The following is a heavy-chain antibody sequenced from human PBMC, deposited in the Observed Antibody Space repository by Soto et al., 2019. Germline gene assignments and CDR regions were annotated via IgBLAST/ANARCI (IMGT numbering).Heavy chain of an antibody. CDR3: ARHSSPYSYADWFVP. J-gene: IGHJ5*02. CDR1: GGPLSRPGFH. Sequence: PSETLALTCTVSGGPLSRPGFHCGWIRQPPGKGLQWVGTISYSETTYSNPSLKRRVTISVDTSKNQFSLKLSSVTAADTAVYYCARHSSPYSYADWFVPSGQRTLVTDSS. CDR2: ISYSETT. V-gene: IGHV4-39*01. D-gene: IGHD6-13*01.